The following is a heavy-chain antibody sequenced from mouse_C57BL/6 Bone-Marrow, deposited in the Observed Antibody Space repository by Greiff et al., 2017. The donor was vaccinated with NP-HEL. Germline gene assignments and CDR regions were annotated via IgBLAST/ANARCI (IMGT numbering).Heavy chain of an antibody. D-gene: IGHD2-5*01. CDR1: GYTFTSYW. CDR2: IDPNSGGT. CDR3: AREDLHYSNYGFAY. V-gene: IGHV1-72*01. J-gene: IGHJ3*01. Sequence: QVQLKQPGAELVKPGASVKLSCKASGYTFTSYWMHWVKQRPGRGLEWIGRIDPNSGGTKYNEKFKSKATLTVDKPSSTAYMQLSSLTSEDSAVYYCAREDLHYSNYGFAYWGQGTLVTVSA.